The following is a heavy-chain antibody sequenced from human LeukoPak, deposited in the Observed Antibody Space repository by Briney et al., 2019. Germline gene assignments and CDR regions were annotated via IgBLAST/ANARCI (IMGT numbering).Heavy chain of an antibody. CDR3: ARGTTDLDY. CDR2: INQDGSEK. CDR1: GFTFSSYW. D-gene: IGHD1-1*01. V-gene: IGHV3-7*01. Sequence: GGSLRLSCAASGFTFSSYWMSWVRQAPGKGLERVANINQDGSEKYYVDSVKGRFTISRDSAKNSLYLQMNSLRAEATAVYFCARGTTDLDYWGQGTLVTVSS. J-gene: IGHJ4*02.